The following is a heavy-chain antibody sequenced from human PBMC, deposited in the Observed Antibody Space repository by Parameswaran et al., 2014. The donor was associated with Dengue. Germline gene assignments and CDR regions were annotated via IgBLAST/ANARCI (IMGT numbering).Heavy chain of an antibody. J-gene: IGHJ4*02. Sequence: WVRQAPGQGLEWMGWISAYNGNTNYAQKLQGRVTMTTDTSTSTAYMELRSLRSDDTAVYYCAGRSPYYFDYWGQGTLVTVSS. V-gene: IGHV1-18*01. CDR3: AGRSPYYFDY. CDR2: ISAYNGNT.